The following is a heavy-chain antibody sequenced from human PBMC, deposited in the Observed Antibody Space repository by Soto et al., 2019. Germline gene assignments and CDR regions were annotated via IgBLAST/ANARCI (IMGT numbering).Heavy chain of an antibody. D-gene: IGHD6-19*01. J-gene: IGHJ4*02. CDR3: VRDFRGAVAGSEFDH. V-gene: IGHV3-23*01. Sequence: EVQLLESGGGLVQRGGSLRLSCAASGFTFSNYPMSWVRQAPGKGLEWVSVISGSGAFYADSVKGRFTISRDHSKNTLYLQMDSLRADDTGVYYCVRDFRGAVAGSEFDHWGQGTLVTVSS. CDR1: GFTFSNYP. CDR2: ISGSGA.